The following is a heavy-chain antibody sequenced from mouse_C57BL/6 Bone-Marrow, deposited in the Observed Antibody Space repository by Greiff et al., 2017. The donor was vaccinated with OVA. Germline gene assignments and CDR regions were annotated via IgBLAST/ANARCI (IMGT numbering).Heavy chain of an antibody. D-gene: IGHD4-1*01. CDR2: ISYDGSN. J-gene: IGHJ3*01. CDR1: GYSITSGYY. CDR3: ARGPNWAFFAY. Sequence: DVQLQESGPGLVKPSQSLSLTCSVTGYSITSGYYWNWIRQFPGNILEWMGYISYDGSNNYNPSLKNRISITRDTSKNQFFLKLNSVTTEDTATYYSARGPNWAFFAYWGQGTLVTVSA. V-gene: IGHV3-6*01.